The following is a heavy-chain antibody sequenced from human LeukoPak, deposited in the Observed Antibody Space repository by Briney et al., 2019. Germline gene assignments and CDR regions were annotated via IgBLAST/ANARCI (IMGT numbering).Heavy chain of an antibody. Sequence: GASVKVSCKASGYTFTGYYMHWVRQAPGQGLEWMGRINPNSGGTNYAQKFQGRVTMTRDTSISTAYMGLSRLRSDDTAVYYCARDHLGIAVADNWFDPWGQGTLVTVSS. CDR2: INPNSGGT. J-gene: IGHJ5*02. CDR1: GYTFTGYY. D-gene: IGHD6-19*01. V-gene: IGHV1-2*06. CDR3: ARDHLGIAVADNWFDP.